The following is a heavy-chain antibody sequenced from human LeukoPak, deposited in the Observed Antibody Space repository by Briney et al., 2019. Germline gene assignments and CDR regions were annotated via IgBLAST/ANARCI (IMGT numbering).Heavy chain of an antibody. V-gene: IGHV5-51*01. CDR3: ARLPRYSSSHPWFDP. Sequence: GESLKISCKSSGYSFTSYWIGWVRQMPGKGLEWMGIIYPGDSDTRYSPSFQGQVTISADKSISTAYLQWSSLKASDTAMYYCARLPRYSSSHPWFDPWGQGTLVTVSS. J-gene: IGHJ5*02. CDR1: GYSFTSYW. CDR2: IYPGDSDT. D-gene: IGHD6-13*01.